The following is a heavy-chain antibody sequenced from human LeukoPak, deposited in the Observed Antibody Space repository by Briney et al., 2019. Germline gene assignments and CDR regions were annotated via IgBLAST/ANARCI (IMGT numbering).Heavy chain of an antibody. V-gene: IGHV3-30*04. CDR3: AKVGGSGTPYYYFGMDV. D-gene: IGHD3-10*01. CDR1: GITFSNYA. J-gene: IGHJ6*02. CDR2: ISNDGSVK. Sequence: GGSLRLSCTAPGITFSNYAMHWVRQAPGEGLEWVTVISNDGSVKYYADSVKGRFTISRDNSKNTLYLQMNSLRAEDTAVYFCAKVGGSGTPYYYFGMDVWGQGTTVTVSS.